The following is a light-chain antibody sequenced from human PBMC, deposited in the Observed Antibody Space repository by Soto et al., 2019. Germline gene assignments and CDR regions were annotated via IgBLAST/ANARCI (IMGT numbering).Light chain of an antibody. CDR3: QQRSTWLT. CDR1: QSVSSN. V-gene: IGKV3-11*01. Sequence: EIVMSQSPVTLSVSPGERVTLSCRASQSVSSNLAWYQQKPGQAPSLLIYDASNRATGIPARFSGSGSGTDFTLTISSLEPEDFALYYCQQRSTWLTFGGGTKVDIK. CDR2: DAS. J-gene: IGKJ4*01.